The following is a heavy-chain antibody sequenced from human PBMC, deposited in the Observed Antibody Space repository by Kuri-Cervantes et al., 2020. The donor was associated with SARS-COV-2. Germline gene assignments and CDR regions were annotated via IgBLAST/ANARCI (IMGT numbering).Heavy chain of an antibody. CDR1: GGSFSSYY. CDR3: ARVSMAGNDYGDY. CDR2: IYYSGST. J-gene: IGHJ4*02. D-gene: IGHD5-24*01. V-gene: IGHV4-59*08. Sequence: SETLSLTCAVYGGSFSSYYWSWIRQPPGKGLEWIGYIYYSGSTNYNPSLKSRVTISVDTSKDQFSLKLSSVTAADTAVYYCARVSMAGNDYGDYWGQGTLVTVSS.